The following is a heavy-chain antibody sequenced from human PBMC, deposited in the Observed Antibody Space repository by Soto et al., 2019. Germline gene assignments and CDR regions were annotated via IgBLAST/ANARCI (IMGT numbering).Heavy chain of an antibody. V-gene: IGHV1-46*01. CDR3: ASVQIAAAGTGVEFDY. D-gene: IGHD6-13*01. CDR2: INPSGGST. J-gene: IGHJ4*02. CDR1: GYTFTSYY. Sequence: ASVKVSCKASGYTFTSYYMHWVRQAPGQGLEWMGIINPSGGSTSYAQKFQGRVTMTRDTSTSTVYMGLSSLRSEDTAVYYCASVQIAAAGTGVEFDYWGQGTLVTVSS.